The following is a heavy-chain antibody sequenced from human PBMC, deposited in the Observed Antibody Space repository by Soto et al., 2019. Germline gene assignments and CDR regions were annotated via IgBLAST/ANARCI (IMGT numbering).Heavy chain of an antibody. D-gene: IGHD6-13*01. J-gene: IGHJ1*01. CDR3: AKDLYSSSWGYFQH. Sequence: GGSLRLSCAASGFTFSSYAMSWVRQAPGKGLEWVSAISGSGSSTYYADSVKGRFTISRDNSKNTLYLQMNSLRAEDTAVYYCAKDLYSSSWGYFQHWGQGTLVTVSS. V-gene: IGHV3-23*01. CDR2: ISGSGSST. CDR1: GFTFSSYA.